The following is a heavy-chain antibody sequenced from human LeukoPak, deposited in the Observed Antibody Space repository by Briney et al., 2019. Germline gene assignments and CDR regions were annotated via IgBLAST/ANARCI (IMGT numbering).Heavy chain of an antibody. D-gene: IGHD2-21*01. CDR3: ARKHIVVGNFDY. V-gene: IGHV1-46*01. Sequence: ASVKVSCKASGYAFTKYYMHWVRQAPGQGLEWMGTINPSGGSTTYAQKFQGRVTMTRDTSTTIVYMELSSLRSEDTAVYYCARKHIVVGNFDYWGQGTLVTVSS. CDR1: GYAFTKYY. J-gene: IGHJ4*02. CDR2: INPSGGST.